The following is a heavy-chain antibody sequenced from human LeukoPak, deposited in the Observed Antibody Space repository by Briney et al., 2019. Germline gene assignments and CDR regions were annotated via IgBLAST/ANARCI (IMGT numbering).Heavy chain of an antibody. V-gene: IGHV4-59*01. J-gene: IGHJ3*02. CDR2: IYSSGST. Sequence: SETLSLTCTVSGGSISSYHWSWTRQPPGKGLECIGYIYSSGSTNYNPSLKSRVTISVDTSKNQFSLKLSSVTAADTAVYYCARARNYYDSSGFYYEGDAFDIWGQGTMVTVSS. D-gene: IGHD3-22*01. CDR3: ARARNYYDSSGFYYEGDAFDI. CDR1: GGSISSYH.